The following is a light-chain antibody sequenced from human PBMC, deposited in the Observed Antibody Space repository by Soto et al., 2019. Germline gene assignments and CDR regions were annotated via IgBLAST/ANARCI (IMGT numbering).Light chain of an antibody. J-gene: IGKJ1*01. CDR3: QQSYCSPTT. CDR1: QGVXSR. Sequence: IPLTKCPSPLCASLGEGATITCRASQGVXSRFVWYQQKQGKAPNILXYKASSLETGVPSRCSGSGSATDFTRTISSLQPDHLVAYYCQQSYCSPTTFGQGTKVDIK. V-gene: IGKV1-5*03. CDR2: KAS.